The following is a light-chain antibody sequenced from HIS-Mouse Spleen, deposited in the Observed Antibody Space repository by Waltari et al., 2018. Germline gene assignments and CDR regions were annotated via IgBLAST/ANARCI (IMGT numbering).Light chain of an antibody. CDR1: QSVSSY. Sequence: EIVLTQSPATLSWSPGERATLPCRASQSVSSYLAWYQQKPGQAPRLLIYDASNRATGIPARFSGSGSGTDFTLTISSLEPEDFAVYYCQQRSNWPGITFGPGTKVDIK. CDR3: QQRSNWPGIT. V-gene: IGKV3-11*01. J-gene: IGKJ3*01. CDR2: DAS.